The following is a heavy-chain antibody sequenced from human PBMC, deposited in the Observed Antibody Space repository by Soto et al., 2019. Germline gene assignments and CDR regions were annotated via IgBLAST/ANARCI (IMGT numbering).Heavy chain of an antibody. D-gene: IGHD2-2*02. J-gene: IGHJ6*02. CDR2: FDPEDGET. V-gene: IGHV1-24*01. CDR3: ATDLFVVPAAIFTSYYGMDV. Sequence: QVQLVQSGAEVKKPGASVKVSCKVSGYTLTELSMHWVRQAPGKGLEWMGGFDPEDGETIYAQKFQGRVTMTEDTSTDTAYMELSSLRSEDTAVYYCATDLFVVPAAIFTSYYGMDVWGQGTTVTVSS. CDR1: GYTLTELS.